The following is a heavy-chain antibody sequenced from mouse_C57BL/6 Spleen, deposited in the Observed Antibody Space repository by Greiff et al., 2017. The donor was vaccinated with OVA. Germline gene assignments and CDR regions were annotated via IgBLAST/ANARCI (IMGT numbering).Heavy chain of an antibody. J-gene: IGHJ3*01. CDR3: ARVIQERYWFAY. V-gene: IGHV1-64*01. CDR2: IHPNSGST. CDR1: GYTFTSYW. D-gene: IGHD2-14*01. Sequence: QVQLQQPGAELVKPGASVKLSCKASGYTFTSYWMHWVKQRPGQGLEWIGMIHPNSGSTNYNEKFKSKATLTVDKSSSTAYMQLSSLTSEDSAVYYCARVIQERYWFAYWGPGTLVTVSA.